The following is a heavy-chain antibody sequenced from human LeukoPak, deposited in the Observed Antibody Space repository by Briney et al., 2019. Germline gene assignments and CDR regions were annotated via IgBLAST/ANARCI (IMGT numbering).Heavy chain of an antibody. CDR1: GFTFSSYW. CDR3: ARAGQLAYFDY. CDR2: INSDGSST. V-gene: IGHV3-74*01. Sequence: GGSLRLSCAASGFTFSSYWMHWVRQAPGKGLVWVSRINSDGSSTYYADSVKGRFTISRHNSKNTLYLQMNSLRAEDTAVYYCARAGQLAYFDYWGQGTLVTVSS. D-gene: IGHD6-6*01. J-gene: IGHJ4*02.